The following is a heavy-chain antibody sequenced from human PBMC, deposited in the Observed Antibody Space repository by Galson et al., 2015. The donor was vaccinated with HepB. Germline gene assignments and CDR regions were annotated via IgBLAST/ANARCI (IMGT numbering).Heavy chain of an antibody. CDR2: IKQDGSEK. CDR3: ADGSTCYEMYLHH. D-gene: IGHD3-3*01. Sequence: SLRLSCAAPGFTFSNHWMSWVRQAPGKGLEWVAYIKQDGSEKAYVDSVKGRFTISRDNAKNSLYLQMNSLRAEDTAVYYCADGSTCYEMYLHHWGQGTLVTVSS. CDR1: GFTFSNHW. V-gene: IGHV3-7*03. J-gene: IGHJ1*01.